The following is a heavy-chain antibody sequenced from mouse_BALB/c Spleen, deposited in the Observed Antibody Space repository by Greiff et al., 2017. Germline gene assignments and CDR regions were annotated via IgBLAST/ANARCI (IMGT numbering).Heavy chain of an antibody. Sequence: EVKLQESGPELVKPGASVKMSCKASGYTFTSYVMHWVKQKPGQGLEWIGYINPYNDGTKYNEKFKGKATLTSDKSSSTAYMELSSLTSEDSAVYYCARGGYYRYDVEAMDYWGQGTSVTVSS. CDR2: INPYNDGT. CDR3: ARGGYYRYDVEAMDY. CDR1: GYTFTSYV. D-gene: IGHD2-14*01. V-gene: IGHV1-14*01. J-gene: IGHJ4*01.